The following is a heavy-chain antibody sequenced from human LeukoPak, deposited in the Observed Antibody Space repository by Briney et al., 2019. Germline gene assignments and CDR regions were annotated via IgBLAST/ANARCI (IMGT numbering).Heavy chain of an antibody. CDR3: ASILRSSSGYYFDY. CDR2: TRNKANSYTT. Sequence: GGSLRLSCAASGFTFSDHYMDWVRQAPGKGLEWVGRTRNKANSYTTEYAASVKGRFTISRDDSKNSLYLQMNSLRAEDTAVYYCASILRSSSGYYFDYWGQGTLVTVSS. CDR1: GFTFSDHY. J-gene: IGHJ4*02. D-gene: IGHD3-10*01. V-gene: IGHV3-72*01.